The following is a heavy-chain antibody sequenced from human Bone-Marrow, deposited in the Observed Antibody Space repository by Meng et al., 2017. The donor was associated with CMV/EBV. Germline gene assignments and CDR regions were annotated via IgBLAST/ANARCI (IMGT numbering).Heavy chain of an antibody. D-gene: IGHD1-1*01. V-gene: IGHV3-74*01. CDR1: SFTFSSYW. Sequence: ESLKISCAASSFTFSSYWMHWVRQAPGKGLVWGSRINSDGSSTSYGDSVKGRFTISRNNAKNTLYLQMNSLRAEDTAVYYCRSRPNWYHGMDVWGQGTTVTVSS. J-gene: IGHJ6*02. CDR2: INSDGSST. CDR3: RSRPNWYHGMDV.